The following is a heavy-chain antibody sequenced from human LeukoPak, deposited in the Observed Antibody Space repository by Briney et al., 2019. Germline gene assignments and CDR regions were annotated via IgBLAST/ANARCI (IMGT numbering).Heavy chain of an antibody. Sequence: SETLSLTCTVSGGSISSSGHYWDWIRQPPGKGLEWVGSIYYRGSTDYNPSLRSRVTISVDTSKNQSSLKLKYVTAADTAVYYCARRTPWYYFDYWGQGTLVTVSS. J-gene: IGHJ4*02. V-gene: IGHV4-39*01. CDR3: ARRTPWYYFDY. CDR1: GGSISSSGHY. D-gene: IGHD6-13*01. CDR2: IYYRGST.